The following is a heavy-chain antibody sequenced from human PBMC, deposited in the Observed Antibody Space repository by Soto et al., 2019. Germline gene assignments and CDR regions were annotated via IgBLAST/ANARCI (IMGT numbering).Heavy chain of an antibody. D-gene: IGHD2-15*01. CDR2: IIPIFGTA. Sequence: QVQLVQSGAEVKKPGSSVKVSCKASGGTFSRYAISWVRQAPGQGLEWMGGIIPIFGTANYAQKFQGRVTITADKSTSTAYMERSSLRAEDTAVYYCASNGHGYYLGWFDPWGQGTLVTVSS. J-gene: IGHJ5*02. V-gene: IGHV1-69*06. CDR1: GGTFSRYA. CDR3: ASNGHGYYLGWFDP.